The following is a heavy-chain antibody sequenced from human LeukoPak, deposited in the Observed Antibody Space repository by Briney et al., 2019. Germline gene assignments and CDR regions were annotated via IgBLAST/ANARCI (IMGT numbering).Heavy chain of an antibody. D-gene: IGHD3-16*02. J-gene: IGHJ3*02. Sequence: QSGGSLRLSCAASGFTFSSYAMSWVRQAPGKGLEWVSAISGSGGSTYYADSVKGRFTISRDNSKNTLYLQMNSLRAEDTAVYYCARGGDYVWGSYRLDAFDIWGQGTMVTVSS. CDR3: ARGGDYVWGSYRLDAFDI. V-gene: IGHV3-23*01. CDR2: ISGSGGST. CDR1: GFTFSSYA.